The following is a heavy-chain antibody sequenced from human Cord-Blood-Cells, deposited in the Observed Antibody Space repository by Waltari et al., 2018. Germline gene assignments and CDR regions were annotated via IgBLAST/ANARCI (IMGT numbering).Heavy chain of an antibody. CDR2: ISYDGSNE. CDR1: GFTFSSYA. CDR3: ARAAPEYYYYYGMDV. Sequence: QVQLVESGGGVVQPGRSLRLSCAASGFTFSSYAMHWVRQAPGKGLEWVAVISYDGSNEYYADSVKGRFTISRDNSKNTLYLQMNSLRAEDTAVYYCARAAPEYYYYYGMDVWGQGTTVTVSS. J-gene: IGHJ6*02. V-gene: IGHV3-30*04.